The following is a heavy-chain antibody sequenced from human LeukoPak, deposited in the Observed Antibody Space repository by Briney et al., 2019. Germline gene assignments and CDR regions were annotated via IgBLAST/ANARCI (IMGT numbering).Heavy chain of an antibody. CDR3: ARDQGPMATSHFDY. D-gene: IGHD5-12*01. CDR2: IIPILGIA. J-gene: IGHJ4*02. Sequence: SVKVSCKASGGTFSSYAISWVRQAPGQGLEWMGRIIPILGIANYAQKFQGRVTITADKSTSTAYMELSSLRSEDTAVYYCARDQGPMATSHFDYWGQGTLVTVSS. V-gene: IGHV1-69*04. CDR1: GGTFSSYA.